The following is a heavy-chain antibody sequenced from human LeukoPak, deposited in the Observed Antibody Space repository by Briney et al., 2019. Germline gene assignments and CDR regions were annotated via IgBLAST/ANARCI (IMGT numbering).Heavy chain of an antibody. Sequence: GGSLRLSCAASGFTFSSYSLNWVRQAPGKGLEWVSSIIITTSHIYYADSVKGRFTISRDNAKNSLYLQMNSLRAEDTAVYYCARVVSGTFDYWGQGTLVTVSS. CDR2: IIITTSHI. J-gene: IGHJ4*02. CDR3: ARVVSGTFDY. CDR1: GFTFSSYS. V-gene: IGHV3-21*01. D-gene: IGHD1-26*01.